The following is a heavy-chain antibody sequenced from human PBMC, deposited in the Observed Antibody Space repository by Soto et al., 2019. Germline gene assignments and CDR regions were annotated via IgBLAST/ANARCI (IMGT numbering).Heavy chain of an antibody. CDR1: GFTLSSYT. V-gene: IGHV3-21*01. CDR2: ISSSSSYI. D-gene: IGHD2-8*01. J-gene: IGHJ4*01. CDR3: ARDDCTNGVCYPH. Sequence: LRLSCAASGFTLSSYTMNWVRQAPGKGLEWVSSISSSSSYIYYADSVKGRFTISRDNAKNSLHLQMNSLRAEDTAVYYCARDDCTNGVCYPHRGQGTLITVSS.